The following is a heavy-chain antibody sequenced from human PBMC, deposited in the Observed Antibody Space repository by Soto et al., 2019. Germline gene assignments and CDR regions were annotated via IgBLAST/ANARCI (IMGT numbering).Heavy chain of an antibody. J-gene: IGHJ6*02. Sequence: QVQLQESGPGLVKPSQTLSLTCTVSGGSVSSSGYYWSWIRQLPGKGLEWIGYISYSGSTYYNPSLKSRVTIAVDTSKNHFSLQLSSVTAADTAVYYCARTMYCYGSVSRYGVDVWGQGTTVTVSS. CDR1: GGSVSSSGYY. CDR2: ISYSGST. V-gene: IGHV4-31*03. CDR3: ARTMYCYGSVSRYGVDV. D-gene: IGHD3-10*01.